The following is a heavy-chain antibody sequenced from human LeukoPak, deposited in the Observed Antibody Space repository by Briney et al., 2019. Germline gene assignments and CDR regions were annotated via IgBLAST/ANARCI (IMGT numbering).Heavy chain of an antibody. V-gene: IGHV3-66*01. CDR3: ARAGYGYDLDY. J-gene: IGHJ4*02. CDR1: GFTVSSNY. D-gene: IGHD5-18*01. Sequence: GGSLRLSCAASGFTVSSNYMSWVRQAPGKGQEWVSVIYSGGSTYYADSVKGRFTISRDNSKNTLYLQMNSLRAEDTAVYYCARAGYGYDLDYWGQGTLVTVSS. CDR2: IYSGGST.